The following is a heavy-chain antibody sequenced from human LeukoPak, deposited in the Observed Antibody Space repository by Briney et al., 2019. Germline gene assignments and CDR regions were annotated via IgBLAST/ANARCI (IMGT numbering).Heavy chain of an antibody. CDR2: IYYSGST. Sequence: TSETLSLTCTVSGGSVSSGSYYWSWIRQPPGKGLEWIGYIYYSGSTNYNPSLKSRVTISVDTSKNQFSLKLSSVTAADTAVYYCAGTTVTTGDYWGQGTLVTVSS. CDR3: AGTTVTTGDY. V-gene: IGHV4-61*01. CDR1: GGSVSSGSYY. J-gene: IGHJ4*02. D-gene: IGHD4-11*01.